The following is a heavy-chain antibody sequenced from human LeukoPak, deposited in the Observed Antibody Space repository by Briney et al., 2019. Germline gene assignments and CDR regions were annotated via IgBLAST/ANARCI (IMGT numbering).Heavy chain of an antibody. J-gene: IGHJ4*02. CDR2: ISSSGSYI. Sequence: GGSLRLSCAASGFTFSSYSMNWVRQAPGKGLRWVSSISSSGSYIYYADSVKGGFTISRDNAKNSLYLQMSSLRVEDTAVYYCARDRGGSGWYDYWGQGTLVSVSS. D-gene: IGHD6-19*01. CDR3: ARDRGGSGWYDY. V-gene: IGHV3-21*01. CDR1: GFTFSSYS.